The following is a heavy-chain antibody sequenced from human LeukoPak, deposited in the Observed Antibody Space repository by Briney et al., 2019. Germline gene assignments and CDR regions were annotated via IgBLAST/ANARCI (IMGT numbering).Heavy chain of an antibody. CDR3: ARVRLDYYDSSGYQHFDY. J-gene: IGHJ4*02. CDR2: TYYRSKWYN. CDR1: GDSVSSNSAA. Sequence: SQTLSLTRAISGDSVSSNSAAWNWIRQSPSRGLEWLGRTYYRSKWYNDYAVSVKSRITINPDTSKNQFSLQLNSVTPEDTAVYYCARVRLDYYDSSGYQHFDYWGQGTLVTVSS. V-gene: IGHV6-1*01. D-gene: IGHD3-22*01.